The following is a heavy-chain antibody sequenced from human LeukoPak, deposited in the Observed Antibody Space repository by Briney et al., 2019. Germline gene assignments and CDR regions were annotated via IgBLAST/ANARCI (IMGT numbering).Heavy chain of an antibody. CDR3: ARVPTAAGTYYYDFHGLDV. D-gene: IGHD6-13*01. CDR1: GYTFTSYA. V-gene: IGHV7-4-1*02. CDR2: INTNTGNP. J-gene: IGHJ6*02. Sequence: ASVKVSCKASGYTFTSYAMNWVRQAPGQGLEWMGWINTNTGNPTYAQGFTGRFVFSLDTSVSTAYLQISSLKAEDTAVYYCARVPTAAGTYYYDFHGLDVWGQGTTVTVSS.